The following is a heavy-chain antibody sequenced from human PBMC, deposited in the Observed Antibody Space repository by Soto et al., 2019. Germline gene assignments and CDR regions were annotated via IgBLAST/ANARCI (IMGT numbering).Heavy chain of an antibody. CDR1: GGSFSGYY. CDR2: VSHSGIT. V-gene: IGHV4-34*01. CDR3: ARYGGTPIWYLDL. J-gene: IGHJ2*01. Sequence: QVQLQQWGAGLLKPSETMSLTCAIYGGSFSGYYWTWVRQSPGKGLEWIGEVSHSGITKYNPSLKSRVTISLDTSRNQFSLELTSVTAADTAVYYCARYGGTPIWYLDLWGRGTLVTVSS. D-gene: IGHD2-15*01.